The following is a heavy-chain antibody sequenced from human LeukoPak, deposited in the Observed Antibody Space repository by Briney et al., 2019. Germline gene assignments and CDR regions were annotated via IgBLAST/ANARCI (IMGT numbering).Heavy chain of an antibody. CDR3: ARYVVTRRYSFDY. D-gene: IGHD4-23*01. Sequence: RSSETLSLTCTVSGGSISSSSYYWAWVRQPPGKGPEWIGTIYYSGTTYYNPSLKSRVTVSVDTSKNQFSLRLSSVTAADTAVYFCARYVVTRRYSFDYWGQGTLVTVSS. CDR1: GGSISSSSYY. CDR2: IYYSGTT. V-gene: IGHV4-39*01. J-gene: IGHJ4*02.